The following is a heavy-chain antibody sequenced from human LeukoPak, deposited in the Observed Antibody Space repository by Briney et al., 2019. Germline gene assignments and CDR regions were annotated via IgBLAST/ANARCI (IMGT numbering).Heavy chain of an antibody. CDR3: ARPIRGYDGFDI. CDR1: GFTFTNYW. V-gene: IGHV3-74*01. CDR2: INSGGSKT. D-gene: IGHD5-12*01. J-gene: IGHJ3*02. Sequence: GGSLRLSCAASGFTFTNYWMYWVRQAPGKGLVWVSRINSGGSKTNYADSVNGRFTISRDNAKNSLYLQMNSLRAEATAMYYCARPIRGYDGFDIWGQGTMVTVSS.